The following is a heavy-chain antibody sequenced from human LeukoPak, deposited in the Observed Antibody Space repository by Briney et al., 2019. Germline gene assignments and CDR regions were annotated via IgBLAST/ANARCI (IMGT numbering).Heavy chain of an antibody. Sequence: PSETLSLTCNVSGGSINTNNYYCGWIRQPPGKGLEWIGSIYHSGFAYYNPSLKSRVTISVDTSKNQFSLKLSSVTAADTAVYYCAREGGYCSSTSCYREHLQFDYWGQGTLVTVSS. CDR3: AREGGYCSSTSCYREHLQFDY. V-gene: IGHV4-39*07. D-gene: IGHD2-2*02. CDR1: GGSINTNNYY. CDR2: IYHSGFA. J-gene: IGHJ4*02.